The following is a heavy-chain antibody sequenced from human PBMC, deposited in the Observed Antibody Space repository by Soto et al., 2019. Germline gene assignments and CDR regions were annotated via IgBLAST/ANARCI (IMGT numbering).Heavy chain of an antibody. Sequence: GESLKISCKGSGYSFTSYWIGWVRQMPGKGLEWMGIIYPGDSDTRYNPSFQGQVTISADKSISTAYLQWSSLKASDTAMYYCARHFAAYYYGSGSPNRGDWYYYYMDVWGKGTTVTVSS. J-gene: IGHJ6*03. CDR2: IYPGDSDT. D-gene: IGHD3-10*01. CDR1: GYSFTSYW. CDR3: ARHFAAYYYGSGSPNRGDWYYYYMDV. V-gene: IGHV5-51*01.